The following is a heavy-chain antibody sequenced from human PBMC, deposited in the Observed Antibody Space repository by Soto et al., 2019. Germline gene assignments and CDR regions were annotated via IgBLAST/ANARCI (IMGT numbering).Heavy chain of an antibody. V-gene: IGHV4-39*07. CDR1: GGSISSSSYY. D-gene: IGHD3-10*01. J-gene: IGHJ4*02. CDR2: GST. Sequence: SETLSLTCTVSGGSISSSSYYWGWIRQPPGKGLEWIGFGSTKYNPSLKSRVRISVDTSQNQFSLNLTSATAADTAVYYCARVSTSASGSYYTLDYWGQGTLVTVSS. CDR3: ARVSTSASGSYYTLDY.